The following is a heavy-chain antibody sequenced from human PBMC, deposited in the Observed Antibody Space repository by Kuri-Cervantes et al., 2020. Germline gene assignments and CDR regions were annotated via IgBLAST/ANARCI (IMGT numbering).Heavy chain of an antibody. CDR3: ARLMGVGATPNGVFDI. D-gene: IGHD1-26*01. J-gene: IGHJ3*02. CDR2: IKQDGSEK. CDR1: GFTFSSYW. V-gene: IGHV3-7*02. Sequence: GGSLRLSCAASGFTFSSYWMSWVRQAPGKGLEWVANIKQDGSEKYYVDSVKGRFTISRDNAKNSLYLQMNSLRAEDTAVYYCARLMGVGATPNGVFDIWGQGTMVTVSS.